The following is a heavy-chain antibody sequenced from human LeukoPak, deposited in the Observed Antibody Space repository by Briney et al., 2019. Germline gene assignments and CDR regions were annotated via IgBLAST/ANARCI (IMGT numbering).Heavy chain of an antibody. CDR1: GGSISSYY. CDR3: ARHLRGYYDSSGYQPFFDY. J-gene: IGHJ4*02. Sequence: SETLSLTCTVSGGSISSYYWSWIRQPPGKGLEWIGYIYYSGSTNYNPSLKSRVTISVDTSKNQFSLKLSSVTAADTAVYYCARHLRGYYDSSGYQPFFDYWGQGTLATVSS. CDR2: IYYSGST. D-gene: IGHD3-22*01. V-gene: IGHV4-59*01.